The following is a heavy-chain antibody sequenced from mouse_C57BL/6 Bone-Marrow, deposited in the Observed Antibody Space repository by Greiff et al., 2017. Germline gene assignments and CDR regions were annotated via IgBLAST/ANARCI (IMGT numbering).Heavy chain of an antibody. V-gene: IGHV1-54*01. CDR1: GYAFTNYL. D-gene: IGHD2-4*01. CDR3: ARTLYYDLDYYAMDY. J-gene: IGHJ4*01. CDR2: INPGSGGT. Sequence: QVQLQQSGAELVRPGTSVEVSCKASGYAFTNYLIEWVKQRPGQGLEWIGVINPGSGGTNYNEKFKGKATLTADKSSSTAYMQLSSLTSEDSAVYFCARTLYYDLDYYAMDYWGQETSVTVSS.